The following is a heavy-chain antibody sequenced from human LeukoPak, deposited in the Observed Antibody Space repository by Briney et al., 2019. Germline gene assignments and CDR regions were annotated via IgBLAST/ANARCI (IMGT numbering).Heavy chain of an antibody. Sequence: SVKVSCKASGGTFSSYAISWVRQAPGQGLEWMGGIIPIFGTANYAQKFQGRVTITTDESTSTAYMELSSLRSEDTAVYYCARYSSSWYRLIYWGQGTLVTVSS. J-gene: IGHJ4*02. CDR3: ARYSSSWYRLIY. V-gene: IGHV1-69*05. CDR2: IIPIFGTA. CDR1: GGTFSSYA. D-gene: IGHD6-13*01.